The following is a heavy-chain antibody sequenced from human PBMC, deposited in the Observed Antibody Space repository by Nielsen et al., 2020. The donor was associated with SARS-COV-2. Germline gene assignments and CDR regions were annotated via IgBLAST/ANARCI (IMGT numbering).Heavy chain of an antibody. CDR2: IIPILGIA. J-gene: IGHJ4*02. D-gene: IGHD2-15*01. V-gene: IGHV1-69*02. Sequence: WVRQAPGQGLEWMGRIIPILGIANYAQKFQGRVTITADESTSTAYMELSSPRSEDTAVYYCARLAVGYCSGGSCYSAPSPAASDYWGQGTLVTVSS. CDR3: ARLAVGYCSGGSCYSAPSPAASDY.